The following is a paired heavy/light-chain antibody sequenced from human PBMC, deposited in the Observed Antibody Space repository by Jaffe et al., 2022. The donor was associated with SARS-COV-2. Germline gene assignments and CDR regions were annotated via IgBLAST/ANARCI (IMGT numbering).Heavy chain of an antibody. CDR3: ARDSTYYDILTGYRYYYYYGMDV. CDR1: GFTFSSYS. V-gene: IGHV3-21*01. J-gene: IGHJ6*02. D-gene: IGHD3-9*01. CDR2: ISSSSSYI. Sequence: EVQLVESGGGLVKPGGSLRLSCAASGFTFSSYSMNWVRQAPGKGLEWVSSISSSSSYIYYADSVKGRFTISRDNAKNSLYLQMNSLRAEDTAVYYCARDSTYYDILTGYRYYYYYGMDVWGQGTTVTVSS.
Light chain of an antibody. Sequence: QSALTQPASVSGSPGQSITISCTGTSSDVGGYNYVSWYQQHPGKAPKLMIYEVSNRPSGVSNRFSGSKSGNTASLTISGLQAEDEADYYCSSYTSSSPVVFGGGTKLTVL. V-gene: IGLV2-14*01. CDR2: EVS. CDR3: SSYTSSSPVV. J-gene: IGLJ2*01. CDR1: SSDVGGYNY.